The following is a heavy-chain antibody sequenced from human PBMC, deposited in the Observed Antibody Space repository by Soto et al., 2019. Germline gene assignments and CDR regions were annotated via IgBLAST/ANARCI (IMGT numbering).Heavy chain of an antibody. Sequence: GGSLRLSCTASGFTFSNYGMHWVRQAPGKGLEWVSVVCGSGDKTYYADSVKGRFSISRDNSRNTLNLQMNSLRAEDTAVYYCAKERYSYGYRGFDYWGQGTLVTVSS. CDR1: GFTFSNYG. V-gene: IGHV3-23*01. J-gene: IGHJ4*02. CDR3: AKERYSYGYRGFDY. CDR2: VCGSGDKT. D-gene: IGHD5-18*01.